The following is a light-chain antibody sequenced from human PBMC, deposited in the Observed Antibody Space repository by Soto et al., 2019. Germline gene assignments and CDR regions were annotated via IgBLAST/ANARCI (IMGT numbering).Light chain of an antibody. CDR3: MQGTPWPPT. CDR2: MVS. V-gene: IGKV2-30*01. CDR1: QSLVYRDGNTH. Sequence: DVVLTQSPPSLPVTLGQPASISCRSSQSLVYRDGNTHLNWFQQRPGQSPRRLIYMVSTRDSVVPDRFSGSGSGTDFTLKISRVEAEDVGVYYCMQGTPWPPTFGQGNKVEIK. J-gene: IGKJ1*01.